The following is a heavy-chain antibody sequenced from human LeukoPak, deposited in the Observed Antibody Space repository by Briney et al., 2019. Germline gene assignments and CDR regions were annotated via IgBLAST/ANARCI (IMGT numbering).Heavy chain of an antibody. CDR2: LSGSGGSA. Sequence: GGSLRLSCAASGFTFSNYAMTWVRQAPGKGLEWVSALSGSGGSAYYADSVKGRFTISRDNSKNTLYLQMNSLRAEDTAVYYCARSVPDYTRFDYWGQGALVTVSP. V-gene: IGHV3-23*01. D-gene: IGHD4-11*01. CDR3: ARSVPDYTRFDY. CDR1: GFTFSNYA. J-gene: IGHJ4*02.